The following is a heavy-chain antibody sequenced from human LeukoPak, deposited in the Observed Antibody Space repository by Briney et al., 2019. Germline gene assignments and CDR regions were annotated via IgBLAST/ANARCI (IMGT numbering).Heavy chain of an antibody. CDR2: FDPEDDER. J-gene: IGHJ4*02. V-gene: IGHV1-24*01. Sequence: ASVKVSCKVSGYTLSELSMHWVRQAPGKGLEWMGGFDPEDDERVYAQKFQGRVTMTEDTSTDTAYMELSSLRSEDTAIYYCATELRSGYSDYWGQGTLVTVSS. CDR1: GYTLSELS. CDR3: ATELRSGYSDY. D-gene: IGHD3-22*01.